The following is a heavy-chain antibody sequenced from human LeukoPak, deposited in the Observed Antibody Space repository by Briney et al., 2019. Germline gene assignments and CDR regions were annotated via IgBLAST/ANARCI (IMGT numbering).Heavy chain of an antibody. J-gene: IGHJ4*02. CDR3: ARANRALAGTVRALVL. CDR2: IQSGGST. CDR1: GLTVITNY. Sequence: GGSLSLSCAASGLTVITNYCGWVRQAPGKGLEWVSIIQSGGSTYYGDSVKCRFIISRDNSKNTVYLQMNILRAEDTAVYYCARANRALAGTVRALVLWGERTLVTVSS. V-gene: IGHV3-53*01. D-gene: IGHD6-19*01.